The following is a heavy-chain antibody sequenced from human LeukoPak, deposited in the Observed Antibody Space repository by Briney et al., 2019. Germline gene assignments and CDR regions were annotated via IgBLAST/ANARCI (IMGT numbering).Heavy chain of an antibody. J-gene: IGHJ4*02. CDR3: ATLVYSGSRYHFDT. Sequence: PSETLSLTCSVSNGAVKNYYWTWIRQPPGQGLEWIGNFLYSGTTTYRASLDSRHIISVDNSKNTVSLRLFSVTAADTAVYYCATLVYSGSRYHFDTWGQGTLVTVSS. D-gene: IGHD1-26*01. CDR2: FLYSGTT. V-gene: IGHV4-59*02. CDR1: NGAVKNYY.